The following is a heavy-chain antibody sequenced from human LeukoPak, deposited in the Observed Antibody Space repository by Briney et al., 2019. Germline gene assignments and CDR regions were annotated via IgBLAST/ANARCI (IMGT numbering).Heavy chain of an antibody. CDR1: GFSFDDYA. V-gene: IGHV3-9*01. J-gene: IGHJ3*02. CDR2: ISWNSGTI. Sequence: GGSLRLSCAASGFSFDDYAMHWVRQAPGKGLEWVSGISWNSGTIGYADSVKGRFTISRDNAKNSLYLQMNSLRTDDTALYYCAKDKPYGDYEGALDIWGQGTMVTVSS. CDR3: AKDKPYGDYEGALDI. D-gene: IGHD4-17*01.